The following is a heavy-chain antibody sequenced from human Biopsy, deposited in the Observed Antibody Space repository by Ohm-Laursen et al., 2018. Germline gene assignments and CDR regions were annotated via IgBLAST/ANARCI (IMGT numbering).Heavy chain of an antibody. Sequence: PTQTLPLTCSFSGLSLSSTGMRIRWVRQPPGKALECLGRIDWDDDKFYSPSLETRLSLSKDTTTNQVVLTLTDVDPEDTATYYCARTRAHNFGALEFWGQGILVTVSS. CDR3: ARTRAHNFGALEF. CDR1: GLSLSSTGMR. D-gene: IGHD1-1*01. CDR2: IDWDDDK. J-gene: IGHJ4*01. V-gene: IGHV2-70*04.